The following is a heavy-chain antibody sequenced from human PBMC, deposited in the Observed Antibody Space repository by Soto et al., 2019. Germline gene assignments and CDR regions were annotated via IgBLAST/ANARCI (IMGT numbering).Heavy chain of an antibody. CDR1: GGSISSGGYY. CDR2: IYYSGST. V-gene: IGHV4-31*01. Sequence: SETLSLTCTVSGGSISSGGYYWSWIRQHPGKGLEWIGYIYYSGSTYYNPSLKSQVTISVDTSKNQFSLKLSSVTAADTAVYYCARDRGCSSTSCLYGMDVWGQGTTVTVSS. D-gene: IGHD2-2*01. J-gene: IGHJ6*02. CDR3: ARDRGCSSTSCLYGMDV.